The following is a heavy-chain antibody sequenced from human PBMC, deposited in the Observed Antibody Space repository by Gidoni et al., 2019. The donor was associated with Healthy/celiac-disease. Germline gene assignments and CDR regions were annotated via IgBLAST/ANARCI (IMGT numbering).Heavy chain of an antibody. D-gene: IGHD3-10*01. Sequence: QVQLQESGPGLAKPSETLSLTCTVSGGSISSYYWSWIRQPPGKGLEWIGYIYYSGSTNYNPSLKSRVAISVDTSKNQFSLKLSSVTAADTAVYYCARDGWFGEFDPWGQGTLVTVSS. J-gene: IGHJ5*02. CDR3: ARDGWFGEFDP. CDR1: GGSISSYY. V-gene: IGHV4-59*01. CDR2: IYYSGST.